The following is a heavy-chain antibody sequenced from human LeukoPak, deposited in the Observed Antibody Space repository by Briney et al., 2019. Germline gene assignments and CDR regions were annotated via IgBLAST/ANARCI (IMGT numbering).Heavy chain of an antibody. Sequence: PSETLSLTCAVYGGSFSGYYWSWIRQPPGKGLEWIGEINHSGSTNYNPSLKSRVTISVDTSKNQFSLKLSSVTAADTAVYYCAREGWFGELDRHPVDIWGQGTMVTVSS. V-gene: IGHV4-34*01. CDR2: INHSGST. D-gene: IGHD3-10*01. J-gene: IGHJ3*02. CDR1: GGSFSGYY. CDR3: AREGWFGELDRHPVDI.